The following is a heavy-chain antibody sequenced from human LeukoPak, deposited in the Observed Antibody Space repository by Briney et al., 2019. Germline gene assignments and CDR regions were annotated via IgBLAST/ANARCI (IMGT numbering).Heavy chain of an antibody. J-gene: IGHJ4*02. D-gene: IGHD1-26*01. CDR3: ARGLLGSPYYFDY. V-gene: IGHV1-2*02. Sequence: GASVKVSCKASGYTFTGYYMHWVRQAPGQGLEWMGWINPNSGGTNYAQKFQGRVTMTRDTSISTAYMELSRLRSGDTAVYYCARGLLGSPYYFDYWGQGTLVTVSS. CDR2: INPNSGGT. CDR1: GYTFTGYY.